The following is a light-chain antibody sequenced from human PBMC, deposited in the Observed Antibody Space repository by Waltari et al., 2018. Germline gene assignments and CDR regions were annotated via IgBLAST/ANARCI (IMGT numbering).Light chain of an antibody. CDR3: SSYTSSSTWV. J-gene: IGLJ3*02. V-gene: IGLV2-14*03. Sequence: QSALTQPASVSGSPGQSITISCTGTSSDVGGYNYVSWYQQHPGKAPKLMIYDVSNRPSGVSNRFPGSKAGKPASLTISGLQAEDEADYYCSSYTSSSTWVFGGGTKLTVL. CDR2: DVS. CDR1: SSDVGGYNY.